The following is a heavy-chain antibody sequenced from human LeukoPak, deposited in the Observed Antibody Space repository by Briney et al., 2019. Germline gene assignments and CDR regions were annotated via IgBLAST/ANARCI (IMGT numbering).Heavy chain of an antibody. CDR3: ASSPWFGESDDY. Sequence: ASVKVSCKASGYTFTSYYMHWVRQAPGQGLEWMGIINPSGGSTSYAQKFQGRVTMTRDTSTSTVYVELSSLRSEDTAVYYCASSPWFGESDDYWGQGTLVTVSS. D-gene: IGHD3-10*01. J-gene: IGHJ4*02. CDR2: INPSGGST. V-gene: IGHV1-46*01. CDR1: GYTFTSYY.